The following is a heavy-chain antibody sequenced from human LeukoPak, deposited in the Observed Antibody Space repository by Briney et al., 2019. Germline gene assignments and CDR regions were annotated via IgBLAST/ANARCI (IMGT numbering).Heavy chain of an antibody. CDR1: GGSFSGYY. J-gene: IGHJ5*02. CDR2: INHSGST. Sequence: SETLSLTCAVYGGSFSGYYWSWIRQPPGKGLEWIGEINHSGSTNYNPSLKSRVTISVDTSKNQFSLKLSSMTAADTAVYYCARVGPWGGYYDSYNWFDPWGQGTLVTVSS. V-gene: IGHV4-34*01. D-gene: IGHD3-3*01. CDR3: ARVGPWGGYYDSYNWFDP.